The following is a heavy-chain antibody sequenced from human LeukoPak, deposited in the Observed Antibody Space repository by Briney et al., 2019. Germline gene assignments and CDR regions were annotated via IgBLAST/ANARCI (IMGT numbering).Heavy chain of an antibody. J-gene: IGHJ3*02. D-gene: IGHD4-17*01. Sequence: SETLSLTCAVYGGSFSDYYWSWIRQPPGKRLEWIGEINHSGSTNYNPSLKSRVTISVDRSKNQFSLKLSSVTAADTAVYYCARATVTTLGAFDIWGQGTMVTVSS. CDR1: GGSFSDYY. CDR3: ARATVTTLGAFDI. V-gene: IGHV4-34*01. CDR2: INHSGST.